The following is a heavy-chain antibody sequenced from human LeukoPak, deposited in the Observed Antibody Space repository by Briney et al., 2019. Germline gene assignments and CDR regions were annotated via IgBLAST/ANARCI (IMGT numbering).Heavy chain of an antibody. V-gene: IGHV4-4*02. CDR3: ARYLEYYYDSSGYYYSSSEYFDL. J-gene: IGHJ2*01. CDR1: GGSISSSNW. Sequence: SETLSLTCAVSGGSISSSNWWSWVRQPPGKGLEWIGESYPSGSTNYNPSLKSRVTISVDKSKNQFTLKLSSVTAADTAVYYCARYLEYYYDSSGYYYSSSEYFDLWGRGTLVTVSS. D-gene: IGHD3-22*01. CDR2: SYPSGST.